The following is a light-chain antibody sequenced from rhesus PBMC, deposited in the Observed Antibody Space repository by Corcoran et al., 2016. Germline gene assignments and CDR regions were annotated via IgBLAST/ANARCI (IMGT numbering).Light chain of an antibody. Sequence: QATLTQPRSVSGSPGQSVTISCPGTSSDIGGYNYVSWYQHHPGTAPKLMIYGVRKRPSGVSDRFSGSKSGNTASLTISGLQAEDEADYYGSSYAGSNIYVFGSGTKLTVL. CDR1: SSDIGGYNY. CDR2: GVR. J-gene: IGLJ6*01. V-gene: IGLV2-32*02. CDR3: SSYAGSNIYV.